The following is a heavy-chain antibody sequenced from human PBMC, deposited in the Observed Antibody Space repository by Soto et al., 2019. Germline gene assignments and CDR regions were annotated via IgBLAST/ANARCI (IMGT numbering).Heavy chain of an antibody. CDR3: ATLNSFGSDF. CDR2: VTGDGTTT. CDR1: GLTFSNFW. Sequence: AGGSLRLSCAVSGLTFSNFWMHWVRQAPGKGLVWVSRVTGDGTTTDYAGSVKGRFTISRDNAKNTVFLQMNSLRAEDTAVYYCATLNSFGSDFWGHGTLVTVSS. D-gene: IGHD3-3*01. V-gene: IGHV3-74*01. J-gene: IGHJ4*01.